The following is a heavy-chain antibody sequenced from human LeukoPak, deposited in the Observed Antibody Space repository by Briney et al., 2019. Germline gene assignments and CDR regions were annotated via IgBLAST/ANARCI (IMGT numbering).Heavy chain of an antibody. Sequence: PSETLSLTCTVSGGSISSGDYYWGWIRQPPGKGLEWIGYIYYSGSTYYNPSLKSRVTISVDTSKNQFSLKLSSVTAADTAVYYCARGRADDILTGYPYYFDYWGQGTLVTVSS. CDR2: IYYSGST. J-gene: IGHJ4*02. CDR1: GGSISSGDYY. CDR3: ARGRADDILTGYPYYFDY. V-gene: IGHV4-30-4*01. D-gene: IGHD3-9*01.